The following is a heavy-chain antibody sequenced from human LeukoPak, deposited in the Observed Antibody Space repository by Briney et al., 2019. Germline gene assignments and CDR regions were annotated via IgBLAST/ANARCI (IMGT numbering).Heavy chain of an antibody. CDR2: IYSGGST. CDR1: GFIVSSNY. CDR3: AREAGSGSYHYYYMDV. D-gene: IGHD3-10*01. Sequence: GGSLRLSCAASGFIVSSNYMSWVRQAPGKGLEWVSVIYSGGSTYYADSVKGRFTISRDNPKNTVYLQMNSLRAEDTAVYYCAREAGSGSYHYYYMDVWGKGTTVTVSS. J-gene: IGHJ6*03. V-gene: IGHV3-66*02.